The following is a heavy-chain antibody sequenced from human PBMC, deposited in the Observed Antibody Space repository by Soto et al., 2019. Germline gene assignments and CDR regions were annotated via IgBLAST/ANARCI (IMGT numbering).Heavy chain of an antibody. V-gene: IGHV3-74*01. D-gene: IGHD6-13*01. J-gene: IGHJ4*02. CDR2: INSDGSST. CDR1: GFTFSSYW. CDR3: AKDRDSSSWYYDY. Sequence: GGSLRLSCAASGFTFSSYWMHWVRQAPGKGLVWVSRINSDGSSTSYADSVKGRFTISRDNSKNTLYLQMNSLRAEDTAVYYCAKDRDSSSWYYDYWGQGTLVTVSS.